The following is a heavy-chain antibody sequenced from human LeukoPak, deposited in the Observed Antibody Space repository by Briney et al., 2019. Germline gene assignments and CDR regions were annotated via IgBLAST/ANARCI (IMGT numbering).Heavy chain of an antibody. D-gene: IGHD4-17*01. CDR2: FDPEDGET. V-gene: IGHV1-24*01. CDR1: GYTLTELS. J-gene: IGHJ4*02. Sequence: ASVKVSCKVSGYTLTELSMHWVRQAPGKGLEWMGGFDPEDGETIYAQKFQGKVTMTEDTSTDTAYMELSSLRSEGTAVYYCATYGDSEYFFDYWGQGTLVTVSS. CDR3: ATYGDSEYFFDY.